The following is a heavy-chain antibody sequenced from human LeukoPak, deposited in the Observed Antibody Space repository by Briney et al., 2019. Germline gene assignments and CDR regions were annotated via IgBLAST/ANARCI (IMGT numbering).Heavy chain of an antibody. V-gene: IGHV3-23*01. Sequence: GGSLRLSCAASGFTFSSYSMNWVRQAPGKGLEWVSDISVSGGNTYYADSVKGRFTISRDNSKNTLYLQMNSLRAEDTAVYYCAKCSVAGSGRYMDVWGKGTTVTVSS. J-gene: IGHJ6*03. CDR3: AKCSVAGSGRYMDV. CDR1: GFTFSSYS. CDR2: ISVSGGNT. D-gene: IGHD6-19*01.